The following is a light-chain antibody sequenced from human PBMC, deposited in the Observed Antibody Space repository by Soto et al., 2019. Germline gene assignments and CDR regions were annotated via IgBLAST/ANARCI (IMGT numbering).Light chain of an antibody. CDR3: QQYSSSPRT. CDR2: GSS. V-gene: IGKV3-20*01. J-gene: IGKJ1*01. CDR1: QSVRSY. Sequence: DIAMTQSPSTPSVSAGERATLSCRAGQSVRSYLSCYQQKPGHAPRLLIYGSSSWATGIPERFSGSGSGTDFTLTISRLEPEDFAVYYCQQYSSSPRTFGQGTKVDTK.